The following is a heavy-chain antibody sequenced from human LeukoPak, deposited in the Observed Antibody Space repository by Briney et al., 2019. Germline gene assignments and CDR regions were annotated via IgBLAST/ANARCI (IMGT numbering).Heavy chain of an antibody. Sequence: GASVKVSCKASGYTFTSYGISWVRQAPGQGPEWMGWTNPNNGRTNYAHNFQDRVTMTADTSITTAYMELSRLKSDDTAVYYCATLSSWGVLGMDYWGQGTLVTVSS. V-gene: IGHV1-2*07. D-gene: IGHD2/OR15-2a*01. CDR3: ATLSSWGVLGMDY. CDR1: GYTFTSYG. CDR2: TNPNNGRT. J-gene: IGHJ4*02.